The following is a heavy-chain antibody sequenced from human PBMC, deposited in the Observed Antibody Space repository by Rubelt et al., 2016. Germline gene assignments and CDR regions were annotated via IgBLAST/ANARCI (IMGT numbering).Heavy chain of an antibody. V-gene: IGHV3-23*04. J-gene: IGHJ4*02. CDR2: FSGGGGST. Sequence: VQLVESGGGVVLPGRSLRLSCVVSGFTFSTYAMSWVRQAPGKGLEWVSGFSGGGGSTYYADSVKCRFPISSDNSKNTLYLQRNSLRGEDTAVYYCARTPVRGLYYFDYWGQGTLVIVSS. D-gene: IGHD1-14*01. CDR1: GFTFSTYA. CDR3: ARTPVRGLYYFDY.